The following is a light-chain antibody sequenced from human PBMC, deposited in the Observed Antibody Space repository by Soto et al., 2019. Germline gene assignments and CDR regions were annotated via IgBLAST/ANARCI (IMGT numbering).Light chain of an antibody. CDR2: DVT. V-gene: IGLV2-14*01. CDR3: SSYTSSNNVI. CDR1: SSDVGAYNY. J-gene: IGLJ2*01. Sequence: QSALTQPASVSGSPGQSITISCSGTSSDVGAYNYVSCYQQHPGKVPKVMIYDVTKRPSGVSNRFSGSKSGNTASLTISGLQAEDEADYYCSSYTSSNNVIFGGGTKVTVL.